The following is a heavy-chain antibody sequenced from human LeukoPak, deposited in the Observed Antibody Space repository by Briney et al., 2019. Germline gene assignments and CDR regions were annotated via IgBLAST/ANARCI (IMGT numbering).Heavy chain of an antibody. CDR1: GFTFSSYW. D-gene: IGHD2-2*01. CDR2: INSDESST. Sequence: GGSLRLSCAASGFTFSSYWMHWVRQAPGKGLVWVSRINSDESSTSYVDSVKGRFTISRDNAKNTLYLQMNSLRAEDMAVYYCARDGSTTSGEFDYWGQGTLVTVSS. CDR3: ARDGSTTSGEFDY. J-gene: IGHJ4*02. V-gene: IGHV3-74*01.